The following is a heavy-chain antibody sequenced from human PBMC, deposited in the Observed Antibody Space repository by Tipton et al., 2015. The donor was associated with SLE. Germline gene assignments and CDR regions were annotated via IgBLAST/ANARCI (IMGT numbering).Heavy chain of an antibody. CDR2: ISSSSSTI. J-gene: IGHJ4*02. Sequence: GSLRLSCAASGFTFSSYSMNWVRQAPGKGLEWVSYISSSSSTIYYADSVKGRFTISRDNAKNSLYLQMNSLRAEDTAVYYCARDLTTVTVDYWGQGTLVTVSS. CDR3: ARDLTTVTVDY. V-gene: IGHV3-48*01. CDR1: GFTFSSYS. D-gene: IGHD4-17*01.